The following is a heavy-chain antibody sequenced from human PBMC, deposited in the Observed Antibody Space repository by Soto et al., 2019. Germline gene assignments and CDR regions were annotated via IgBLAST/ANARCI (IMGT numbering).Heavy chain of an antibody. CDR1: GFTFDDYA. Sequence: ALSLSCAASGFTFDDYAMHWVRQAPGRGLEWVSGISWDSGRTIYADSVKGRITISRDNAKNSLYLQMNSLRVEDTALYYCAKDISLGYCSSTSCYTAFDDWGQGTLVTVSS. V-gene: IGHV3-9*01. CDR2: ISWDSGRT. J-gene: IGHJ4*02. D-gene: IGHD2-2*02. CDR3: AKDISLGYCSSTSCYTAFDD.